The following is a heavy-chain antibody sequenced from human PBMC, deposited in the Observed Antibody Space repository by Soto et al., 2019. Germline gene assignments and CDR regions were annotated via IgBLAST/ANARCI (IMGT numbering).Heavy chain of an antibody. J-gene: IGHJ4*02. CDR3: ARDRGYYDSSGSLGYFDY. CDR2: IWYDGSNT. Sequence: PGGSLRLSCAASGFTFSSYAMHWVRQAPGKGLEWVGFIWYDGSNTFYAESVKGRFTISRDNSKNTVYLQINALRAEDTAVYYCARDRGYYDSSGSLGYFDYWGQGTLATVSS. D-gene: IGHD3-22*01. V-gene: IGHV3-33*08. CDR1: GFTFSSYA.